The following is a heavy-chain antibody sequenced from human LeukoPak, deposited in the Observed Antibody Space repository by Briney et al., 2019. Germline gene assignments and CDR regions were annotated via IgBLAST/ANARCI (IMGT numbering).Heavy chain of an antibody. J-gene: IGHJ4*02. CDR3: ARVRDCSSTGCYLFDY. Sequence: ASVTVSCKASGFTFTSHDYNWVRQATGQGLEWMGWMNPNSGNTGYAQKFQGRVTMTRDTSISTAYMELSRLRSDDTAAYYCARVRDCSSTGCYLFDYWGQGTLVTVSS. D-gene: IGHD2-2*01. CDR2: MNPNSGNT. CDR1: GFTFTSHD. V-gene: IGHV1-8*01.